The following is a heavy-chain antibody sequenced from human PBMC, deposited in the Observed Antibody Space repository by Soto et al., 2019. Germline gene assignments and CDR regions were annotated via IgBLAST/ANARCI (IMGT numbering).Heavy chain of an antibody. Sequence: PSETLSLTCAVYGGSFGGFYWSWFRQPPGKGLEWIGEINHSGSTNYNPSLKSRVTISVDKSKQQFSLKLTSVTAADTAVYYCATGYCTRINCFNNYIDPWGQGTLVTVSS. D-gene: IGHD2-8*01. CDR2: INHSGST. CDR3: ATGYCTRINCFNNYIDP. J-gene: IGHJ5*02. V-gene: IGHV4-34*01. CDR1: GGSFGGFY.